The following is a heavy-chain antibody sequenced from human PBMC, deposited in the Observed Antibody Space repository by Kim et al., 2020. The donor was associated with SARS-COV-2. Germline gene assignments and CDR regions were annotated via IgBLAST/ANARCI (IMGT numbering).Heavy chain of an antibody. CDR2: ISGSGTDL. CDR3: ARDLKGYYSVDY. CDR1: GFIFTSYS. D-gene: IGHD3-22*01. Sequence: GGSLRLSCAASGFIFTSYSMNWVRQAPGKGLEWVSYISGSGTDLYYADSVKGRFTISRDNAWNSLYLQMNSLKDEDAAIYYCARDLKGYYSVDYWGQGTLVTVSS. J-gene: IGHJ4*02. V-gene: IGHV3-48*02.